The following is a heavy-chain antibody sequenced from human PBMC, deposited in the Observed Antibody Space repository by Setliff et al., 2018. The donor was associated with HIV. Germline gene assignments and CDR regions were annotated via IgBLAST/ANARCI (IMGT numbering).Heavy chain of an antibody. CDR3: ARDYGDTPSYYYYYGMDV. CDR2: IYYSGST. CDR1: GGSISSGGYY. J-gene: IGHJ6*02. V-gene: IGHV4-31*02. D-gene: IGHD4-17*01. Sequence: SETLSLTCTVSGGSISSGGYYWSWIRQHTGKGLEWIGYIYYSGSTYYIPSLKSRVTISVDTSKNQFSLKLSSVTDADTAVYYCARDYGDTPSYYYYYGMDVWGQGTTVTVSS.